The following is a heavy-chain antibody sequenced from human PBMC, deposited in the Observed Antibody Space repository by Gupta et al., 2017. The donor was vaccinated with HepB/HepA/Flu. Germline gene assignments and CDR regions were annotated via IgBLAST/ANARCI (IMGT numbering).Heavy chain of an antibody. Sequence: QVQLVESGGGVVQPGRSMRLSCAASGFNFITYGMHWVRQAPGKGLEWVALISYDGSNKYVADSVKGRFTISRDNSKDTLYLQMNSLRPEDTAVYYWARDHCTTTSCSHYYFDFWGQGTLVTVSS. D-gene: IGHD2-2*01. V-gene: IGHV3-30*03. CDR3: ARDHCTTTSCSHYYFDF. CDR1: GFNFITYG. CDR2: ISYDGSNK. J-gene: IGHJ4*02.